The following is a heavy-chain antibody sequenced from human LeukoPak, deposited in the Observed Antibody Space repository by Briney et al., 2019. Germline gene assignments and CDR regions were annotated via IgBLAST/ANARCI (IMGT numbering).Heavy chain of an antibody. J-gene: IGHJ5*02. D-gene: IGHD3-16*02. Sequence: ASVKVSCKASGGTFSSYAISWVRQAPGQGLEWMGGIIPIFGTANYAQKVQGRVTMTTDTSTSTAYMELRSLRSDDTAVYYCVRDWEYRYNTRCYRGDRNWFDPWGQGTLVTVSS. CDR1: GGTFSSYA. V-gene: IGHV1-69*05. CDR3: VRDWEYRYNTRCYRGDRNWFDP. CDR2: IIPIFGTA.